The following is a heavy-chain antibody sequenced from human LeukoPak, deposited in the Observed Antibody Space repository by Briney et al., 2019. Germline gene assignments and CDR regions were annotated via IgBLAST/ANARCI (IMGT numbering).Heavy chain of an antibody. V-gene: IGHV3-49*04. Sequence: GGSLRLSCTASGFTFGDYAMSWVRQAPGKGLEWVGFIRSKAYGGTTEYAASVKGRFTISRDDSKSIAYLQMNSLKTEDTAVYYCTSQLWLPTSPDYWGQGTLVTVSS. CDR3: TSQLWLPTSPDY. CDR1: GFTFGDYA. CDR2: IRSKAYGGTT. D-gene: IGHD5-18*01. J-gene: IGHJ4*02.